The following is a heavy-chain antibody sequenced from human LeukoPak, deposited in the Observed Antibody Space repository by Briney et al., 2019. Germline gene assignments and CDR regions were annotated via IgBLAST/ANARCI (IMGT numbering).Heavy chain of an antibody. J-gene: IGHJ4*02. V-gene: IGHV3-30*03. CDR3: ARSERIAVAGLPDY. CDR2: ISYDGSNK. Sequence: PGGSLRLSCAASGYTFSSYGMHWVRQAPGKGLEWVAVISYDGSNKYYAGSVKGRFTISRDNAKNSLYLQMNSLRAEDTAVYYCARSERIAVAGLPDYWGQGTLVTVSS. CDR1: GYTFSSYG. D-gene: IGHD6-19*01.